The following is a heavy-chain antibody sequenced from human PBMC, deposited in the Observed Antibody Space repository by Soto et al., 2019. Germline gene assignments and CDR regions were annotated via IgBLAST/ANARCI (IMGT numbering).Heavy chain of an antibody. J-gene: IGHJ4*02. CDR1: GDSVSSNSVA. CDR3: ARDIVRAAGTVLDY. CDR2: TYYRSKWYY. V-gene: IGHV6-1*01. Sequence: SQTLSLTCVISGDSVSSNSVAWNWIRQSPSRGLEWLGRTYYRSKWYYDYAVSVKSRIAINPDIPKNQFSLQLNSVTPEDTAVYYCARDIVRAAGTVLDYWGQGALVTVSS. D-gene: IGHD6-13*01.